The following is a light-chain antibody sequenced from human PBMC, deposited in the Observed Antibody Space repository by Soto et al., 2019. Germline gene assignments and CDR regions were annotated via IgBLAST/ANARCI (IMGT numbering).Light chain of an antibody. CDR3: CSSVGSPNGV. Sequence: QSALTQPASVSGSPGQSITISCTGTSSDVGSYDRVSWYQQHPDKAPTLIIYEVNKRPSGVSNRVSGSKSGNTASLTFSWLQAEDEADYYCCSSVGSPNGVFGGGTKLTVL. CDR1: SSDVGSYDR. J-gene: IGLJ3*02. CDR2: EVN. V-gene: IGLV2-23*02.